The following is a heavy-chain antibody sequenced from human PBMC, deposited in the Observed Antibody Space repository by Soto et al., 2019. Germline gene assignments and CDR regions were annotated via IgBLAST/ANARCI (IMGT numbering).Heavy chain of an antibody. D-gene: IGHD3-22*01. CDR3: AKDLGYDSGGSYSDAFDI. CDR2: ISGGSGST. J-gene: IGHJ3*02. CDR1: GFTFSSYA. V-gene: IGHV3-23*01. Sequence: EVQLLESGGGLVQPGGSLRLSCAASGFTFSSYAMSWVRQAPGKGLEWASSISGGSGSTYYTDSVKGRFTVSRDNSKNTLYLQMNSLRAEDTAVYYCAKDLGYDSGGSYSDAFDIWGQGTMITVSS.